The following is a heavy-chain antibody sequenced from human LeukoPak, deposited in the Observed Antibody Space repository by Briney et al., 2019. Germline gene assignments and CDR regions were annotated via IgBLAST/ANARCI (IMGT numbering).Heavy chain of an antibody. J-gene: IGHJ1*01. V-gene: IGHV3-30*03. CDR3: ARGDYYDSSGLPNAEYFQH. D-gene: IGHD3-22*01. CDR1: GFTFSSYG. Sequence: GGSLRLSCAASGFTFSSYGMHWVRQAPGKGLEWVAVISYDGSNKYYADSVKGRFTISRDNSKNTLYLQMNSLRAEDTAVYYCARGDYYDSSGLPNAEYFQHWGQGTLVTVSS. CDR2: ISYDGSNK.